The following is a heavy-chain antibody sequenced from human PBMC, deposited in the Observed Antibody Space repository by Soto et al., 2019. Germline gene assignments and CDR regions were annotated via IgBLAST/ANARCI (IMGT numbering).Heavy chain of an antibody. J-gene: IGHJ4*02. CDR3: ASVTRDWSHEYFDY. V-gene: IGHV6-1*01. Sequence: SETLSPTCAISGDSVSSNSAAWNWIRQSPSRGLEWLGRTYYRSKWYNDYAVSVKSRITINPDTSKNQFSLQLNSVTPEDTAVYYCASVTRDWSHEYFDYWGQGTMVTVYS. CDR2: TYYRSKWYN. CDR1: GDSVSSNSAA. D-gene: IGHD1-1*01.